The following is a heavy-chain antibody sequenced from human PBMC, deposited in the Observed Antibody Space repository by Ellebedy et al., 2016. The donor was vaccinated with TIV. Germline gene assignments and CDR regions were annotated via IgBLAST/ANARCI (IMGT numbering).Heavy chain of an antibody. CDR1: GFTFSSYS. CDR2: INAGNGNT. CDR3: ALGYDLPEDYYYGMDV. Sequence: GESLKISXAASGFTFSSYSMNWVRQVPGQRLEWMGWINAGNGNTKYSQKFQGRVTITRDTSASTAYMELSSLRSEDTAVYYCALGYDLPEDYYYGMDVWGQGTTVTVSS. J-gene: IGHJ6*02. D-gene: IGHD5-12*01. V-gene: IGHV1-3*01.